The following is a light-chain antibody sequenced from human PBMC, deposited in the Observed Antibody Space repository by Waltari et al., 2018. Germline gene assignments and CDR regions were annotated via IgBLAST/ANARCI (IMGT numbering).Light chain of an antibody. V-gene: IGLV7-46*01. CDR3: LLSFYDIRA. Sequence: QAEVTQEPSLTVSPGGTVTLTCGSSPGAVTSTHNPYWFLQKPGQVPRTLIYDTDNKHSWTPARFSGSLLGGKAALTLSGAQPEDEAVYYCLLSFYDIRAFGGGTKLTVL. CDR2: DTD. J-gene: IGLJ3*02. CDR1: PGAVTSTHN.